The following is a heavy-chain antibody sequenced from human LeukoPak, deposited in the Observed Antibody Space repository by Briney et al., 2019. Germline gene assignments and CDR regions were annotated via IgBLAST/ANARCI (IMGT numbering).Heavy chain of an antibody. D-gene: IGHD1-1*01. J-gene: IGHJ4*02. CDR2: IIPIFGTA. CDR3: ARTPPTNDGGPLVY. CDR1: GGTFSSYA. V-gene: IGHV1-69*13. Sequence: ASVKVSCKASGGTFSSYAISWVRQAPGQGLEWMGGIIPIFGTANYAQKFQGRVTITADESTSTAYMELSSLRSEDTAVYYCARTPPTNDGGPLVYWGQGTLVTVSS.